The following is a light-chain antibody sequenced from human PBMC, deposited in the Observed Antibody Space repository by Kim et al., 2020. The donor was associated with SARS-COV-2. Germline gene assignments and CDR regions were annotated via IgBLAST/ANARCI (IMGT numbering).Light chain of an antibody. CDR3: HQYEGSPRT. J-gene: IGKJ1*01. CDR2: GTS. CDR1: SSY. V-gene: IGKV3-20*01. Sequence: SSYLAWYQQKPGQAPRVIIYGTSIRATGIPDRFNGRRSGTDFTLTISRLEPEDFGIYYCHQYEGSPRTFGQGTKVDIK.